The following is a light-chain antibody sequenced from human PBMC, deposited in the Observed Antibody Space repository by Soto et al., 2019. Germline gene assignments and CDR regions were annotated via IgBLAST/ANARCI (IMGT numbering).Light chain of an antibody. CDR1: NIGSKS. V-gene: IGLV3-21*04. CDR3: QVWDSSSDHRV. CDR2: YDS. Sequence: SYELTQPPLVSVAPEKTARITCGGNNIGSKSVHWYQQKPGQAPVLVIFYDSDRPSGIPERFSGSNSGNTATLTISRVEAGDEADYYGQVWDSSSDHRVFGGGTKLTVL. J-gene: IGLJ3*02.